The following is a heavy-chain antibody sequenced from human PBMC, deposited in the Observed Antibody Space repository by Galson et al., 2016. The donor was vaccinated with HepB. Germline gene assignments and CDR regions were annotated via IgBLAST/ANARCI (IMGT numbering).Heavy chain of an antibody. D-gene: IGHD3-10*01. CDR3: ARSGGSALGYYYGMDV. Sequence: SLRLSCKGSGYSFATSWIGWVRQMPGKGLEWMGIIYPGDSDTKYSPSFQGQVTISTDKSTSTAYLQWSSLKASDTAVYYCARSGGSALGYYYGMDVWGQGTTVTVSS. V-gene: IGHV5-51*01. CDR1: GYSFATSW. CDR2: IYPGDSDT. J-gene: IGHJ6*02.